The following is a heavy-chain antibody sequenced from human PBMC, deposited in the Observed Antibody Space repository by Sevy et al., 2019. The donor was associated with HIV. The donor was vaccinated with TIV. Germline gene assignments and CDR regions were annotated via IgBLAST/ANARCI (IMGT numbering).Heavy chain of an antibody. V-gene: IGHV1-69*13. J-gene: IGHJ5*02. CDR3: ARTGCSGGSCYSFGFDP. Sequence: ASVKVSCKASGGTFSSYAISWVRQAPGQGLEWMGGIIPIFGTANYAQKFQGRVTITADESTGTAYMELSSLRSEDTAVYYCARTGCSGGSCYSFGFDPWGQGTLVTVSS. CDR2: IIPIFGTA. CDR1: GGTFSSYA. D-gene: IGHD2-15*01.